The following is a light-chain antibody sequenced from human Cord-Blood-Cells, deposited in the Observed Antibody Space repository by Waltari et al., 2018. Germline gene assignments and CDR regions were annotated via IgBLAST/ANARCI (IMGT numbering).Light chain of an antibody. V-gene: IGKV1-5*01. CDR3: QQYNSYST. J-gene: IGKJ1*01. CDR2: AAS. Sequence: DIQMTQSPSTLSASVGDRFTITCRASQSISSWLAWYQQQPGKAPKLLIHAASSLESGVPSRFSGSGSGTEFTLTISSLQPDDLATYYCQQYNSYSTFGQGTKVEIK. CDR1: QSISSW.